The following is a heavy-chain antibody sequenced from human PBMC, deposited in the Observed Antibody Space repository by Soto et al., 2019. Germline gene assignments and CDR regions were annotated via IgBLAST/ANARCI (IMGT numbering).Heavy chain of an antibody. J-gene: IGHJ6*02. CDR3: ATLGRGMDV. CDR1: GGSFSGYY. Sequence: PSETLSLTCAVYGGSFSGYYWSWIRQPPGKGLEWIGEINHSGSTNYNPSLKSRVTISVDTSKNQSSLKLSSVTAADTAVYYCATLGRGMDVWGQGTTVTVSS. CDR2: INHSGST. V-gene: IGHV4-34*01. D-gene: IGHD3-16*02.